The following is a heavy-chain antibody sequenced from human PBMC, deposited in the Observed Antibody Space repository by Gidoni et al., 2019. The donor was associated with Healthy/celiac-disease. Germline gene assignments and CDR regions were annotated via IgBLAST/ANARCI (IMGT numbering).Heavy chain of an antibody. CDR2: IRGSGGST. V-gene: IGHV3-23*01. J-gene: IGHJ4*02. D-gene: IGHD6-13*01. Sequence: EVQLLESGGGLVQPGGSMRLSCAASGFTFSSYAMSWVRQAPGKGLEWVSAIRGSGGSTYYADSVKGRFTISRDNSKNTRYLQMNSRRAEDTAVYYFAKDKAIAAAGLFDYWGQGTLVTVSS. CDR1: GFTFSSYA. CDR3: AKDKAIAAAGLFDY.